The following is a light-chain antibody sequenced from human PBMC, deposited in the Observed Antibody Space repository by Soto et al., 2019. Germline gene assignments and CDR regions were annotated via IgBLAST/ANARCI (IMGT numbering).Light chain of an antibody. V-gene: IGKV3-20*01. CDR1: QSVDSTY. J-gene: IGKJ2*01. Sequence: VLTQSPGTLSLSPGGRATLSCRASQSVDSTYLAWYQQRPGQAPSILIYSASTRATGTPDRFSGSGSGSHLTLTISRVETEEFAGFCCQLYGKSRGYTFGQGTKLQI. CDR2: SAS. CDR3: QLYGKSRGYT.